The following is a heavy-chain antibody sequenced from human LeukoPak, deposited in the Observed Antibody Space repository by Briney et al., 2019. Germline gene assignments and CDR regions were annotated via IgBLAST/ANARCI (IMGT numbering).Heavy chain of an antibody. CDR1: GYTFTGYY. J-gene: IGHJ4*02. CDR2: INPNNADK. CDR3: ATHGIAAVGFDY. V-gene: IGHV1-2*02. Sequence: ASVKVSCKASGYTFTGYYIHWVRQAPGQGLEWMGWINPNNADKTFAQKFQGRVTMTRDTSISTAYMELSRLTSDDTAVYYCATHGIAAVGFDYWGQGTLVTVSS. D-gene: IGHD6-13*01.